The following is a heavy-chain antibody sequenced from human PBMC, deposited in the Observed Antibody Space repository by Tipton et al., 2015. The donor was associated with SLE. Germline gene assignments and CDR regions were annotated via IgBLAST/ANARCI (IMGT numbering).Heavy chain of an antibody. CDR3: ARAGDSRDFDGFDI. Sequence: TLSLTCAVYGGSFSGYYWSWIRQPPGKGLEWIGEINHSGSTNYNLSLKSRVTISVDRSKNQFSLKLSSVTAADTAVYYCARAGDSRDFDGFDIWGQGTMVTVSS. V-gene: IGHV4-34*01. J-gene: IGHJ3*02. CDR2: INHSGST. CDR1: GGSFSGYY. D-gene: IGHD6-13*01.